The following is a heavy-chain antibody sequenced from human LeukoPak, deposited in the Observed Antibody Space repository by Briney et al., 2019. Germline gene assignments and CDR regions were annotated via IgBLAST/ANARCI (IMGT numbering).Heavy chain of an antibody. Sequence: HPGGSLRLSCAASGFTFSSYAMSWVRQAPGKGLEWVSAISGSGGSTYYADSVKGRFTISRDNSKNTPYLQMNSLRAEDTAVYYCAKDRRIGGNPFFYWGQGTLVTVSS. CDR3: AKDRRIGGNPFFY. J-gene: IGHJ4*02. D-gene: IGHD4-23*01. CDR2: ISGSGGST. V-gene: IGHV3-23*01. CDR1: GFTFSSYA.